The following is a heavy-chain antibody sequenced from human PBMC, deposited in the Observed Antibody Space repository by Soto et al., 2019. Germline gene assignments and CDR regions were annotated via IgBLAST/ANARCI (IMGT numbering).Heavy chain of an antibody. CDR3: ARHIGYSGYDYVEVHYYYYMDV. CDR1: GVSISSYY. V-gene: IGHV4-59*08. Sequence: SETLSLTCTVSGVSISSYYWIWIRQPPGKGLEWIGYIYYSGSTYYNPSLKSRVTISVDTSKNQFSLKLSSVTAADTAVYYCARHIGYSGYDYVEVHYYYYMDVWGKGTTVTVSS. J-gene: IGHJ6*03. D-gene: IGHD5-12*01. CDR2: IYYSGST.